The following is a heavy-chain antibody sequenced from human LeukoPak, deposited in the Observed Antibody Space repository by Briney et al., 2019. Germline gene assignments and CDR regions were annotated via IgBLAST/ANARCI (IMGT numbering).Heavy chain of an antibody. J-gene: IGHJ4*02. V-gene: IGHV4-34*01. Sequence: SETLSLTCAVYGGSFSGYYWSWIRQPPGKGLEWIGEINHSGNTNYNPSLKSRVTISVDTSKNQFSLKLSSVTAADTAVYYCARLQQQLVRAYYWGQGTLVTVSS. CDR2: INHSGNT. CDR1: GGSFSGYY. CDR3: ARLQQQLVRAYY. D-gene: IGHD6-13*01.